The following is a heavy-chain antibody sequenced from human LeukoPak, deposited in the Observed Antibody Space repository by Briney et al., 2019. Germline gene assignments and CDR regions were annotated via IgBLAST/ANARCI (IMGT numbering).Heavy chain of an antibody. Sequence: GGSLRLSCAASGFTFSSYGMHWVRQAPGKGLEWVAVIWYDGSNKYYADSVKGRFTISRDNSKNTLYLQMNSLRAEDTAVYYCARVGRSSSWEYFDYWGQGTLVTVYS. J-gene: IGHJ4*02. CDR1: GFTFSSYG. CDR2: IWYDGSNK. CDR3: ARVGRSSSWEYFDY. V-gene: IGHV3-33*01. D-gene: IGHD6-13*01.